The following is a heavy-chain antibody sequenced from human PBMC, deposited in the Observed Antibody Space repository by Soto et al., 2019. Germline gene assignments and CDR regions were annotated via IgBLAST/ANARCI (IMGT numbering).Heavy chain of an antibody. J-gene: IGHJ5*02. CDR3: AKDPDIVVVVPPTRWFDP. V-gene: IGHV3-23*01. D-gene: IGHD2-15*01. CDR1: GFTFSSYA. Sequence: EVQLLESGGGLVQPGGSLRLSCAASGFTFSSYAMSWVRQAPGKGLEWVSAISGSGGSTYYADSVKGRFSISRDNSKNTLYLPMNSLRAEDTALYYCAKDPDIVVVVPPTRWFDPWGQGTLVTVSS. CDR2: ISGSGGST.